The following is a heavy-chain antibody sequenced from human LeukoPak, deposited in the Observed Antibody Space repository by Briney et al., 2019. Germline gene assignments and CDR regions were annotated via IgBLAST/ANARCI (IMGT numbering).Heavy chain of an antibody. J-gene: IGHJ3*02. D-gene: IGHD1-26*01. CDR2: IYTSGST. CDR1: GGSISSYY. Sequence: SETLSLTCTVSGGSISSYYWSWIRQPAGKGLEWIGRIYTSGSTNYNPSLKSRVTISVDTSKNQFSLKLSSVTAADTPVYYCARYIVGATTPRIDAFDIWGQGTMVTVSS. V-gene: IGHV4-4*07. CDR3: ARYIVGATTPRIDAFDI.